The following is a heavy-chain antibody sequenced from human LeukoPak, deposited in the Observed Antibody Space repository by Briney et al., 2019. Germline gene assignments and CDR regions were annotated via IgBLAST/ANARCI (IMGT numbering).Heavy chain of an antibody. V-gene: IGHV3-21*01. J-gene: IGHJ4*02. D-gene: IGHD3-10*01. CDR1: GFPFSSYT. Sequence: KSGGSLRLSCAASGFPFSSYTMNWVRQAPGKGLEWVSSISSSGTYIYYADSVKGRFTTSRDNARNSLYLQMNSLRVEDTAVYYCARAEGSGSSFDYWGQGTLVTVSS. CDR3: ARAEGSGSSFDY. CDR2: ISSSGTYI.